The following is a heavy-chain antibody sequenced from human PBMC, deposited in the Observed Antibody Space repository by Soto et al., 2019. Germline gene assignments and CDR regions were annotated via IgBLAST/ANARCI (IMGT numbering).Heavy chain of an antibody. CDR3: ARDSPPVDY. CDR2: ISGYTGDT. Sequence: ASVKVSCKASGYTFTNYAMHWVRQAPGQGLEWVAWISGYTGDTHYAQKVQDRVSLTTDTSTNTVYMELRSLRSDDTAVYYCARDSPPVDYWGQGTLVTVSS. V-gene: IGHV1-18*01. J-gene: IGHJ4*02. CDR1: GYTFTNYA.